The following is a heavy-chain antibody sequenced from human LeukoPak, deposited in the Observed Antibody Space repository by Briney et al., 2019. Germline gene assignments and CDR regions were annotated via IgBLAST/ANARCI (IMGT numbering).Heavy chain of an antibody. CDR3: ARGREAYSGSYTPFGY. CDR1: ALTFSKYA. CDR2: ISGSGSST. V-gene: IGHV3-23*01. Sequence: QTGGSLRLSCAASALTFSKYAMNWVRQAPGKGLECVSTISGSGSSTYYADSVKGRFTISRDSSKNTLYLQMNSLRAEDTAAYYCARGREAYSGSYTPFGYWGQGTLVTVSS. J-gene: IGHJ4*02. D-gene: IGHD1-26*01.